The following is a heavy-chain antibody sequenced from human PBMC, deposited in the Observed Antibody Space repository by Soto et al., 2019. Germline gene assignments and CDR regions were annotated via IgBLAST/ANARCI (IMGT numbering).Heavy chain of an antibody. V-gene: IGHV1-3*05. J-gene: IGHJ4*02. CDR1: GYTFTSYA. Sequence: QVQLVQSGAEEKKPGASVKVSCKASGYTFTSYAMHWVRQAPGQRLEWMGWINAGNGNTKYSQKFQGRVTITRDTSASTAYMDLLSLKSEDTAVYYCAREDSSSSLHWGQGTLVTVSS. CDR3: AREDSSSSLH. CDR2: INAGNGNT. D-gene: IGHD6-6*01.